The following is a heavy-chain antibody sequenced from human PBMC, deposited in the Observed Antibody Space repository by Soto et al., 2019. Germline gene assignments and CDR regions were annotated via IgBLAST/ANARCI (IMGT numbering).Heavy chain of an antibody. D-gene: IGHD3-16*01. J-gene: IGHJ3*02. CDR2: FDPEDGET. V-gene: IGHV1-24*01. CDR1: GYTLTELS. CDR3: ARGLGSNPRSAFDI. Sequence: ASVKVSCKVSGYTLTELSMHWVRQAPGKGLEWMGGFDPEDGETIYAQKFQGRVTITADTSTSTAYMELSSLRSEDTAVYYCARGLGSNPRSAFDIWGQGTMVTVSS.